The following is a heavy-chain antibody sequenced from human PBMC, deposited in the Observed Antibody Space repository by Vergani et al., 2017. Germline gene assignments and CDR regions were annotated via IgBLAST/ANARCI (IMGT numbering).Heavy chain of an antibody. CDR1: GGSISSYY. Sequence: QVQLQESGPGLVKPSETLSLTCTVSGGSISSYYWSWIRQPPGKGLEWIGYIYYSGSTNYNPSLKSRVTISVDTSKNQFSLKLRSVTAADTDVYYCARVPADSSGLFDYWGQGTLVTVSS. V-gene: IGHV4-59*01. CDR2: IYYSGST. J-gene: IGHJ4*02. CDR3: ARVPADSSGLFDY. D-gene: IGHD3-22*01.